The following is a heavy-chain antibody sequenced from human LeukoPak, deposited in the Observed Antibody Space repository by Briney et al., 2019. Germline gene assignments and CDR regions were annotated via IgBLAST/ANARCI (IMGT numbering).Heavy chain of an antibody. CDR1: GFTFSSYS. J-gene: IGHJ4*02. D-gene: IGHD5-18*01. Sequence: GGSLRLSCAASGFTFSSYSMNWVRKAPGKGLEWVSSISSSSSYIYYADSVKGRFTISRDDAKNSLYLQMNSLRAEDTAVYYCARDPEWIQHALFDYWGQGTLVTVSS. V-gene: IGHV3-21*01. CDR3: ARDPEWIQHALFDY. CDR2: ISSSSSYI.